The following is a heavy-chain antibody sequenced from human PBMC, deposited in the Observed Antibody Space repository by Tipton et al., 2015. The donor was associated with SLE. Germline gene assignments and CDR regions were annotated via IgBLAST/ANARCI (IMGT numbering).Heavy chain of an antibody. CDR1: RYSIRSGYS. CDR3: TKGIFPPLDY. D-gene: IGHD3-3*01. J-gene: IGHJ4*02. Sequence: TLSLTCTVSRYSIRSGYSWGWIRQPPGKGLEWIGSIYHRGNTYYNPSLRSRVTLSVDTTNNYFSLTLTSVTAADTALYYCTKGIFPPLDYWGPGTLVTVSS. CDR2: IYHRGNT. V-gene: IGHV4-38-2*02.